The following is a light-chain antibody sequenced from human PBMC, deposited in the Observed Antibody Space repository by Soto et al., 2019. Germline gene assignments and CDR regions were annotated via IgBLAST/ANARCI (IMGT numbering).Light chain of an antibody. Sequence: EIFLTQSPFTLSLSTVEIATLSCRASQSVSSSNLAWYQQKPGQAPRLLIFGASSRATGVPDRFSGGGSGTDFTLTISRLEPEDFAVYFCQQYGSSPRTFGQGTKVDIK. CDR2: GAS. J-gene: IGKJ1*01. CDR3: QQYGSSPRT. V-gene: IGKV3-20*01. CDR1: QSVSSSN.